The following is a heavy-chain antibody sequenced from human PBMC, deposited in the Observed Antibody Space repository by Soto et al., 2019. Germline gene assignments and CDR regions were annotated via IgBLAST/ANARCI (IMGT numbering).Heavy chain of an antibody. D-gene: IGHD3-10*01. V-gene: IGHV1-69*04. J-gene: IGHJ4*02. CDR1: GGTFSSYT. Sequence: QVQLVHSGAEVKKPGSSVKVSCKASGGTFSSYTISWVRQAPGQGLEWMGRIIPILGIANYAQKFQGRVTITADKSTSTAYMELSSLRSEDTAVYYCARDLGSGSTGGADYWGQGTLVTVSS. CDR2: IIPILGIA. CDR3: ARDLGSGSTGGADY.